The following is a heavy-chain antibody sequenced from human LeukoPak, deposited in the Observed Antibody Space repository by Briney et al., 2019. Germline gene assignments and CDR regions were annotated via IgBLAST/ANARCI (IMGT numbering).Heavy chain of an antibody. D-gene: IGHD6-6*01. CDR1: GFTFSDYY. Sequence: PGGSLRLSCAASGFTFSDYYMTWIRQAPGKGLEWVSYISTGNIIYYADSVKGRFTISRDNAKNSLYLQMSSLRAEDTAVYYCARDRTTYSSSSFYYWGQGALVTVSS. V-gene: IGHV3-11*01. CDR2: ISTGNII. J-gene: IGHJ4*02. CDR3: ARDRTTYSSSSFYY.